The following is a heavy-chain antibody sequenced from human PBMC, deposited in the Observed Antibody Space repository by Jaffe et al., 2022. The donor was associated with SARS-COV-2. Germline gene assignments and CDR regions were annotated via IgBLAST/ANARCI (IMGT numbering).Heavy chain of an antibody. CDR3: ARAPRSAVVGDNVFDI. CDR1: GGSFNGYY. J-gene: IGHJ3*02. V-gene: IGHV4-34*01. D-gene: IGHD6-19*01. CDR2: IYHSGNT. Sequence: QVQLQQWGAGLLRPSETLSLTCGVHGGSFNGYYWTWIRQVSGKGLEWIGEIYHSGNTNYNPSLKSRVTISLDMSKNQLSLDLTSVTAADTAVYYCARAPRSAVVGDNVFDIWGQGTEVTVSS.